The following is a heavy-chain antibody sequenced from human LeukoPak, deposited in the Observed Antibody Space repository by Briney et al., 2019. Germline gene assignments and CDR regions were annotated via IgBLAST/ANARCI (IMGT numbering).Heavy chain of an antibody. D-gene: IGHD3-10*01. CDR2: ISYTGST. Sequence: SETLSLTCTVSGGSISPYFWSWIRQPPGKGLEWTGYISYTGSTNYNPSLKSRVTISVDTSKKQFSLQMTSVTAADTAVYYCARDDYRGVTNFDPWGQGTLVTVSS. CDR3: ARDDYRGVTNFDP. J-gene: IGHJ5*02. CDR1: GGSISPYF. V-gene: IGHV4-59*01.